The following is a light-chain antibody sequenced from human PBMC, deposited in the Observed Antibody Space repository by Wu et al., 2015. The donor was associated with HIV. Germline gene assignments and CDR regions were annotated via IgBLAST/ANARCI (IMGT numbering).Light chain of an antibody. CDR2: AAS. V-gene: IGKV1-9*01. J-gene: IGKJ2*01. CDR3: QQLNSYPRA. Sequence: DIQLTQSPSFLSASVGDRVTITCRASQGISSYLAWYQQKPGKAPKLSIYAASTLQSGVPSRFSGSGSGTEFTLTISSLQPEDFATYYCQQLNSYPRAFGQGTKLEIK. CDR1: QGISSY.